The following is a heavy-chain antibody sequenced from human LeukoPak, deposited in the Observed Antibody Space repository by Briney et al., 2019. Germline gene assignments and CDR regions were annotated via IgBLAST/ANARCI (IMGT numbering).Heavy chain of an antibody. D-gene: IGHD6-13*01. CDR1: GYTFTSYD. CDR2: MNPNSGNT. J-gene: IGHJ6*03. V-gene: IGHV1-8*03. CDR3: ARGPHYSSSWYLDYYYYYYMDV. Sequence: ASVKVSCKASGYTFTSYDINWVRQATGQGLEWVGWMNPNSGNTGYAQKFQGRVTITRNTSISTAYMELSSLRSEDTAVYYCARGPHYSSSWYLDYYYYYYMDVWGKGTTVTVSS.